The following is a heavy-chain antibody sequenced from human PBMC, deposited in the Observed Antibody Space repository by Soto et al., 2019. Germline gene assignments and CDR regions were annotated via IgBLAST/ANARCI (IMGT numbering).Heavy chain of an antibody. Sequence: GGSLRLSCAASGFTFSSYAMHWVRQAPGKGLEWVAVISYDGSNKYYADSVKGRFTISRDNSKNTLYLQMNSLRAEDTAVYYCARDQAYSSGWYDYYYGMDVWGQGTTVTVSS. J-gene: IGHJ6*02. CDR2: ISYDGSNK. CDR3: ARDQAYSSGWYDYYYGMDV. V-gene: IGHV3-30-3*01. CDR1: GFTFSSYA. D-gene: IGHD6-25*01.